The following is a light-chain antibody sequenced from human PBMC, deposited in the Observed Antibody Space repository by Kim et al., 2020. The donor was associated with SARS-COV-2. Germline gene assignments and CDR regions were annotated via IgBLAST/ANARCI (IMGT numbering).Light chain of an antibody. CDR1: HSVLYMSNKKSY. CDR3: QQYYSTPWT. J-gene: IGKJ1*01. CDR2: WAS. V-gene: IGKV4-1*01. Sequence: ATINCKSSHSVLYMSNKKSYLAWYQQKPGQPPKLLIYWASTRESGVPDRCSGSGSETDFTLTISSLQAEDVAVYYCQQYYSTPWTVGQGTKVDI.